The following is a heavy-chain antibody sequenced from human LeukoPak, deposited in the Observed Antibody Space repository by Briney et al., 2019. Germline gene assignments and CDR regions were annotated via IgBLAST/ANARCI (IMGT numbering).Heavy chain of an antibody. CDR3: AIGTASYY. CDR1: GFTFSSYW. CDR2: IKGDETST. J-gene: IGHJ4*02. V-gene: IGHV3-74*01. Sequence: QPGGSLRLSCAASGFTFSSYWMHWVRQVPGKGLVWVRSIKGDETSTSYEASVKGRLTISRDNAKNTLYLQMNSLRSDDTAEYYCAIGTASYYWGQETLVTVSS.